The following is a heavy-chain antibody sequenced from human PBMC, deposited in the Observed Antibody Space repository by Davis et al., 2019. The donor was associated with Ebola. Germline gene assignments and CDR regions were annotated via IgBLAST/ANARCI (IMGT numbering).Heavy chain of an antibody. J-gene: IGHJ6*02. CDR1: GGSISSYY. V-gene: IGHV4-59*08. Sequence: SETLSLTCTVSGGSISSYYWSWIRQPPGKGLEWIGYIYYSGSTNYNPSLKSRVTIPVNTSKNQFSLKLSSVTAADTAVYYCARSPIYYYYGMDVWGQGTTVTVSS. CDR2: IYYSGST. CDR3: ARSPIYYYYGMDV.